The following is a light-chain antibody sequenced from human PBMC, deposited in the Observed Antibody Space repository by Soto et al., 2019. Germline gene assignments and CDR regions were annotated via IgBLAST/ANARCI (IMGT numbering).Light chain of an antibody. CDR1: SSDVGGYNF. V-gene: IGLV2-8*01. CDR2: EVT. CDR3: SSYAATNNYV. Sequence: QSVLTQPPSASGSPGQSVTISCTGTSSDVGGYNFVSWYQQHPGKAPQLIIYEVTKRPSGVPDRFSGSKSGNTASLTVSGLQTEDETDYYCSSYAATNNYVFGSRTKVTVL. J-gene: IGLJ1*01.